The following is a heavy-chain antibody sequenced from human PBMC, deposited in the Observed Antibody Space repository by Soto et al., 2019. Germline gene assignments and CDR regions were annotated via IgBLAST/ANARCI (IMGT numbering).Heavy chain of an antibody. CDR1: GFTFSDYY. V-gene: IGHV3-11*01. Sequence: VGSLRLSCAASGFTFSDYYMSWFRQAPGKGLEWVSYISGSGSITHDADSVKGRFTISRDNAKNSLYLQMNSLRAEDTAIYYCARVGSKLAAVTPDYWGQGTLVTVSS. CDR3: ARVGSKLAAVTPDY. D-gene: IGHD6-13*01. CDR2: ISGSGSIT. J-gene: IGHJ4*02.